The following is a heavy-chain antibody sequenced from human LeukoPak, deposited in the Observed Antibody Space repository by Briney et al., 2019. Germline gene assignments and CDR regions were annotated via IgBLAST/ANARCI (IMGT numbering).Heavy chain of an antibody. CDR3: ARGVFGELEKLMFQH. D-gene: IGHD3-10*02. CDR1: GYTFTSYY. J-gene: IGHJ1*01. Sequence: ASVKVSCKASGYTFTSYYIHWVRQAPGQGLEWMGIINPSGGSTSYPQKFQDRVTMTRDTSTSTVYMELSSLKSDDTAIYYCARGVFGELEKLMFQHWDQGTEVTVYS. V-gene: IGHV1-46*01. CDR2: INPSGGST.